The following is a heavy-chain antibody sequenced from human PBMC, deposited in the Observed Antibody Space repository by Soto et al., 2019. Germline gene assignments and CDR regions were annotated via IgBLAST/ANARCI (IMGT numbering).Heavy chain of an antibody. D-gene: IGHD3-16*01. V-gene: IGHV1-69*06. J-gene: IGHJ4*02. CDR3: ARDSSSFTFGGSSRY. CDR2: IIPIFGTA. CDR1: GGTFSSYA. Sequence: QVQLVQSGAEVKKPGSSVKVSCKASGGTFSSYAISWVRQAPGQGLEWMGGIIPIFGTANYAQKFQVRVTITAEKSTSTAYMELSSLRSEDTAVYYCARDSSSFTFGGSSRYWGQGTLVTVSS.